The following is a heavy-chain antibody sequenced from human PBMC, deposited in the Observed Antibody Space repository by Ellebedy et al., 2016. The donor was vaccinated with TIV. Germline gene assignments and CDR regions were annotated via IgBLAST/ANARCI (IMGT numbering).Heavy chain of an antibody. J-gene: IGHJ6*03. CDR1: GGSISGYY. Sequence: SETLSLTCTVSGGSISGYYWSWIRQPPGKGLEWIGYIYNSGSTSYNPSLKSRVTTSVDTSNNQFSLKLSSVTAADTAVYYCARGTTVTTHPYYNCFIDVWGEGTTVTVSS. V-gene: IGHV4-59*01. CDR3: ARGTTVTTHPYYNCFIDV. CDR2: IYNSGST. D-gene: IGHD4-17*01.